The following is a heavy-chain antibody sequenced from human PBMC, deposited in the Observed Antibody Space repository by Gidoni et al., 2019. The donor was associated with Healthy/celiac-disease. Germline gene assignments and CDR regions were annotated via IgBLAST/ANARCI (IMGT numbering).Heavy chain of an antibody. CDR1: GFTFSSYA. CDR3: AKDSFFSSKYYDFWSGYYRYYYGMDV. V-gene: IGHV3-23*01. Sequence: EVQLLESGGGLVQPGGSLRLSCAASGFTFSSYAMSWVRPAPGKGLEWVSAIIGSGGSTYYADSVKGRFTISRDNSKNTLYLQMNSLRAEDTAVYYCAKDSFFSSKYYDFWSGYYRYYYGMDVWGQGTTVTVSS. D-gene: IGHD3-3*01. J-gene: IGHJ6*02. CDR2: IIGSGGST.